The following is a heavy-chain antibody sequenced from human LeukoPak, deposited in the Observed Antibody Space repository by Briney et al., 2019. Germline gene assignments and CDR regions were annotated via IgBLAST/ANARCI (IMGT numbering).Heavy chain of an antibody. V-gene: IGHV3-30*18. J-gene: IGHJ4*02. CDR1: GFTFSDYG. D-gene: IGHD6-13*01. Sequence: GGSLRLSCAASGFTFSDYGMHWVRQAPGEGLEWVAVIANDGRDKKYADSVRGRFTISRDNSKNTVYLQMNSLRAEDTAVFYCAKDMKIKAAGYYFDYWGQGTLVTVSS. CDR3: AKDMKIKAAGYYFDY. CDR2: IANDGRDK.